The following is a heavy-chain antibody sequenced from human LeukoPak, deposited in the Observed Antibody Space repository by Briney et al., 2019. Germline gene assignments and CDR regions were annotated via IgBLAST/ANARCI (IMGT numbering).Heavy chain of an antibody. J-gene: IGHJ3*02. Sequence: ASVKVSCKASGFTFTSSAMQWVRQARGQRLEWIGWIVVGSGNTNYAQKFQERVTITRDMSTSTAYMELSSLRSEGTAVYCCAALTYYDSSGYLDAFDIWGQGTMVTVSS. CDR2: IVVGSGNT. CDR1: GFTFTSSA. V-gene: IGHV1-58*02. D-gene: IGHD3-22*01. CDR3: AALTYYDSSGYLDAFDI.